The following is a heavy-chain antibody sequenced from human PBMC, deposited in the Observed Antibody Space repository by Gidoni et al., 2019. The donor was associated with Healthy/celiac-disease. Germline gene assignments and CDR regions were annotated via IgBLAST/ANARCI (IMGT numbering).Heavy chain of an antibody. CDR2: ISWNSGSI. V-gene: IGHV3-9*01. CDR3: AKAFSSGPYFDY. CDR1: GFTLDDYA. D-gene: IGHD3-22*01. Sequence: EVQLVESGGGLVQPGRSLRLSCAASGFTLDDYAMHWVRQAPGKGLEWVSGISWNSGSIGYADSVKGRFTISRDNAKNSLYLQMNSLRAEDTALYYCAKAFSSGPYFDYWGQGTLVTVSS. J-gene: IGHJ4*02.